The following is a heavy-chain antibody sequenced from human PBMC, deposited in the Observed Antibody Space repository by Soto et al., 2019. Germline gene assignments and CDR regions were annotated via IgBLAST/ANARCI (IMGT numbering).Heavy chain of an antibody. Sequence: PSETLSLTCTVSGGSISSGGYYWSWIRQHPGTGLEWIGYIYYSGSTNYNPSLKSRVTISVDTSKNQFSLKLSSVTAADTAVYYCARAGLGEFDYWGQGTLVTVSS. CDR3: ARAGLGEFDY. V-gene: IGHV4-61*08. CDR2: IYYSGST. CDR1: GGSISSGGYY. D-gene: IGHD3-16*01. J-gene: IGHJ4*02.